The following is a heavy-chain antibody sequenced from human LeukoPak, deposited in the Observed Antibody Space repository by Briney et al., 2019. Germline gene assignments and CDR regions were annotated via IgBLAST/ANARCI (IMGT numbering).Heavy chain of an antibody. CDR2: IYTSGST. CDR3: AREGTSGGLNWLDP. V-gene: IGHV4-4*07. Sequence: SETLSLTCTVSGGSISSYYWSWIRQPAGKGVEWIGRIYTSGSTNYNPSLKSRVTMSVDTSKNQFSLRLSSVNAADTAVYFCAREGTSGGLNWLDPWGQGTLVTVSS. D-gene: IGHD3-10*01. CDR1: GGSISSYY. J-gene: IGHJ5*02.